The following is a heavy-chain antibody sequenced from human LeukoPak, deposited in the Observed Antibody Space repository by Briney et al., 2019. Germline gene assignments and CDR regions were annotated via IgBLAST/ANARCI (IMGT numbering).Heavy chain of an antibody. V-gene: IGHV1-18*01. D-gene: IGHD5-18*01. CDR1: GGTFSSYA. CDR2: ISAYNGNT. Sequence: GASVKVSCKASGGTFSSYAISWVRQAPGQGLEWMGWISAYNGNTNYAQKLQGRVTMTTDTSTSTAYMELRSLRSDDTAVYYCARDLSQGIQLWFEGYFDYWGQGTLVTVSS. J-gene: IGHJ4*02. CDR3: ARDLSQGIQLWFEGYFDY.